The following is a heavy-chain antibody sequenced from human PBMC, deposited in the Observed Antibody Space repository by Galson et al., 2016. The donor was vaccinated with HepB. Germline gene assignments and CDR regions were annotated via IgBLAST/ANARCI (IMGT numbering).Heavy chain of an antibody. V-gene: IGHV3-73*01. CDR2: IRSKANSYAT. CDR1: GFTFSGSA. D-gene: IGHD5-12*01. CDR3: TRHGGEYRGYDLFDD. J-gene: IGHJ4*02. Sequence: SLRLSCAASGFTFSGSAIHWVRQASGKGPEWVGRIRSKANSYATAYVASVEGRFTISRDDSKKTAYLQMNSRKIEDTAVYYCTRHGGEYRGYDLFDDWGQGTLVTVSS.